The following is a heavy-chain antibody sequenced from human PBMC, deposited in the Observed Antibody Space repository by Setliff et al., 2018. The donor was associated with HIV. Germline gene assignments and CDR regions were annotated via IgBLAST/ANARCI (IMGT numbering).Heavy chain of an antibody. V-gene: IGHV1-18*01. CDR1: GYTFSDYG. J-gene: IGHJ5*02. CDR3: ARDSGMAVVGTWRRLDP. Sequence: ASVKVSCKASGYTFSDYGISWVRQAPGQGLEWMAWINVGNGNTKTARKFQGRVALTTDTSTSTAHMELRNLRSDDTAVYYCARDSGMAVVGTWRRLDPWGQGTLVTVSS. CDR2: INVGNGNT. D-gene: IGHD6-19*01.